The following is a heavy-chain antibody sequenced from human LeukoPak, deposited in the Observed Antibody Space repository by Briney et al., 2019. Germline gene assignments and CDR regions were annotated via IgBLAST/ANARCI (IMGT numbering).Heavy chain of an antibody. V-gene: IGHV4-34*01. CDR1: GGSFSGYY. CDR3: ARAVAITMTVGYYYYYGMDV. D-gene: IGHD3-22*01. CDR2: INHSGST. Sequence: SETLSLTCAVYGGSFSGYYWSWIRQPPGKGLEWIGEINHSGSTNYNPSLKSRVTISVDTSKNQFSLKLSSVTAAGTAVYYCARAVAITMTVGYYYYYGMDVWGQGTTVTVSS. J-gene: IGHJ6*02.